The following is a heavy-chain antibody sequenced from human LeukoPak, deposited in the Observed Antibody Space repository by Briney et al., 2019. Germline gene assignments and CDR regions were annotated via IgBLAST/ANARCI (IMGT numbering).Heavy chain of an antibody. D-gene: IGHD4-17*01. CDR1: TYTFTDYY. Sequence: AASVKVSCKASTYTFTDYYIHWVRQAPGQGLEWMGWINPNSGGTNYAQKFQGRVTMTRDTSISTAYMELSRLRSDDTAVYYCARDYRPRHGDYSFYFDYWGQGTLVTVSS. CDR3: ARDYRPRHGDYSFYFDY. CDR2: INPNSGGT. J-gene: IGHJ4*02. V-gene: IGHV1-2*02.